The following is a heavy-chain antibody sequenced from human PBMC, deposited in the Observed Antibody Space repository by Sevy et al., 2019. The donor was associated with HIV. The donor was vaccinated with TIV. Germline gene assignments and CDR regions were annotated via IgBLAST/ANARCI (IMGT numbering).Heavy chain of an antibody. Sequence: GGSLRLSCAGSGFSFKNVWMTWVRQTPGKGLEWVGHAKRKSDGGSIDYGSPVNGRFTISRDDSKDMLYLQMSSLKTEDTGVYYCATVLGAVAAGAFEIWGQGTMVTVSS. CDR3: ATVLGAVAAGAFEI. J-gene: IGHJ3*02. D-gene: IGHD1-26*01. V-gene: IGHV3-15*01. CDR1: GFSFKNVW. CDR2: AKRKSDGGSI.